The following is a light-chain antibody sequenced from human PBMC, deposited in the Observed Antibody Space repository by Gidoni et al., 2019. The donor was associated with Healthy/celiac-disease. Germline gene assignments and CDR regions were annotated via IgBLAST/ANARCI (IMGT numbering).Light chain of an antibody. J-gene: IGKJ1*01. CDR2: DAS. CDR1: QSISSY. CDR3: QQSYSTPWT. V-gene: IGKV1-39*01. Sequence: DIQMTHSPSSLSASVGDRVTITRRASQSISSYLNWYQQKPGKAPKPLIYDASSLQSGVPSRFSGSGSGTDFTLTISSLQPEDIATYYCQQSYSTPWTFGQGTKVEIK.